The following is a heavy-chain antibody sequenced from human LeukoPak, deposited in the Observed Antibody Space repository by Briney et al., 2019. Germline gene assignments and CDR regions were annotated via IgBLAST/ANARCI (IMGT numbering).Heavy chain of an antibody. CDR3: ARAYDYGDYDFDY. V-gene: IGHV3-74*01. J-gene: IGHJ4*02. Sequence: GGSLRLSCAASGFTFSSYWMHWVRQAPGKGLVWVSRINSDGSSTSYADSVKGRFTISRDNAKNTLYLQMNSLRAEDTAVYYCARAYDYGDYDFDYWGQGTLVIVSS. CDR1: GFTFSSYW. D-gene: IGHD4-17*01. CDR2: INSDGSST.